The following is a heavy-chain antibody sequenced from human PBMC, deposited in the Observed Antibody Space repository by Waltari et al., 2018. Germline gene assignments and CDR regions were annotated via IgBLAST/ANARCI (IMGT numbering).Heavy chain of an antibody. Sequence: EVQLVESGGGLVQPGGSLRLSCAASGFTFSRYTMYWVRQAPGEGMENVSGTRRNGRSTHYASSVKDRFTISRDNAKDTLYLQMGSLRAEDMAVYYCARATFPAEDLYYHGMDVWGQGTTVTVSS. CDR2: TRRNGRST. J-gene: IGHJ6*02. CDR1: GFTFSRYT. CDR3: ARATFPAEDLYYHGMDV. V-gene: IGHV3-64*01.